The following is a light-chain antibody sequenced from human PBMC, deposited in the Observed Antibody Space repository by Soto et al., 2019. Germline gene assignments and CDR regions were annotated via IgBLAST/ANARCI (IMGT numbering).Light chain of an antibody. CDR1: TSDVGGYNY. V-gene: IGLV2-8*01. J-gene: IGLJ2*01. Sequence: QSALTQPPSASGSHGQSVTISCTGTTSDVGGYNYVSWYQLHPGKVPKLIISEVNKRPSGVPDRFSGSKSGSTASLTVSGLQAEDEADYFCSSYAGSKNFILFGGGTKLTVL. CDR2: EVN. CDR3: SSYAGSKNFIL.